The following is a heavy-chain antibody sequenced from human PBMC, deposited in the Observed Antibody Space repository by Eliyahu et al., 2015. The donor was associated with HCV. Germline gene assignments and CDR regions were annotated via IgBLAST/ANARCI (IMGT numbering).Heavy chain of an antibody. CDR1: EFTFNNYA. V-gene: IGHV3-23*01. D-gene: IGHD6-19*01. J-gene: IGHJ4*02. Sequence: EVQLLESGGGLVQPGGSLRLSCVASEFTFNNYAMSWVRQAPGKGLEWVSGISGSDVHTYYADSVKGRFTISRDNSKNTLYLQMNSLRAEDTALYYCAKDLRAYNSGWLDYWGQGTLVTVSS. CDR2: ISGSDVHT. CDR3: AKDLRAYNSGWLDY.